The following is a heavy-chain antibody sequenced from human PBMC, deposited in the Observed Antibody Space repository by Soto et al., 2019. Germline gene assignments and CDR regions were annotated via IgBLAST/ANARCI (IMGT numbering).Heavy chain of an antibody. V-gene: IGHV1-69*06. Sequence: QVQLVQSGAEVKKPGSSVKVSCKASGGTFSSYAISWVRQAPGQGLEWMGGIIPIFGTANYAQEFQGRVTIAADKSTSTADMELSSLRSEDTAVYYCARGLKGYNKGPPSYWGQGTLVTVSS. CDR3: ARGLKGYNKGPPSY. CDR2: IIPIFGTA. CDR1: GGTFSSYA. J-gene: IGHJ4*02. D-gene: IGHD4-4*01.